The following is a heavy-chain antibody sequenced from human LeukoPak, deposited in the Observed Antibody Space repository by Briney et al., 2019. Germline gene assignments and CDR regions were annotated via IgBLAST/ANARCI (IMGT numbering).Heavy chain of an antibody. V-gene: IGHV3-7*01. J-gene: IGHJ4*02. Sequence: GGSLRLSCAASGFTFSSYWMSWVRQAPGKGLEWVANIKQDGSEKYYVDSVKGRFTISRDNAKNSLYLQMNSLRAEDTAVYYCAMGWTLVPAAIRFDYWGQGTLVTVSS. CDR1: GFTFSSYW. D-gene: IGHD2-2*01. CDR3: AMGWTLVPAAIRFDY. CDR2: IKQDGSEK.